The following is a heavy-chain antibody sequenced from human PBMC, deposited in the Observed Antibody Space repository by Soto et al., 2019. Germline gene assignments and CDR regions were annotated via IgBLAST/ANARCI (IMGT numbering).Heavy chain of an antibody. D-gene: IGHD2-2*01. CDR3: ARDIGVGPAGFDY. J-gene: IGHJ4*02. Sequence: LRLSCATSGFTFSSYEMNWVRQAPGKGLEWVSHISSGGSSIYYADSVKGRFTISRDNAKNSVYLQMNSLRAEDTAVYYCARDIGVGPAGFDYWGQGTLVTVSS. CDR1: GFTFSSYE. V-gene: IGHV3-48*03. CDR2: ISSGGSSI.